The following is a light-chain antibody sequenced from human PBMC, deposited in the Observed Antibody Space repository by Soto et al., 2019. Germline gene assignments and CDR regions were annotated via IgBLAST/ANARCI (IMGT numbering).Light chain of an antibody. Sequence: EIVMTQSPATLSVSPGERATLSCRASQSVSSNLAWYQQKPGQAPRLLIYGASTRATGIPARFSGSGSGTEFTLTISSLQYEDVAVYYCQQYNNWPPYTFAQGTKLEIK. CDR3: QQYNNWPPYT. CDR1: QSVSSN. CDR2: GAS. V-gene: IGKV3-15*01. J-gene: IGKJ2*01.